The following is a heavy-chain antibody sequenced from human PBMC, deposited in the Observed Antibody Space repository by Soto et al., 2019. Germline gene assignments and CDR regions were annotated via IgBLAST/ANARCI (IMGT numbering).Heavy chain of an antibody. CDR3: ATSFITTVGTTA. D-gene: IGHD1-1*01. Sequence: EVQLVESGGGLVQPGGSLRLSCVASGFTFSNYGINWVRQAPGKGLEWVSHISSSSSTIYYEESVKGRFSISRDNAKNSLYLQMSSLRGEDTAVYYCATSFITTVGTTAWGQGTQVTVSS. V-gene: IGHV3-48*01. CDR2: ISSSSSTI. CDR1: GFTFSNYG. J-gene: IGHJ4*02.